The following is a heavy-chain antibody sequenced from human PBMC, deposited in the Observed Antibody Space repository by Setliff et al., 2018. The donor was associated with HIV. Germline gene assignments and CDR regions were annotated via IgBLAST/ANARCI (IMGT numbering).Heavy chain of an antibody. Sequence: PGGSLRLSCAASGFTFSNAWMNWVRQAPGKGLEWVARLRSKIDGGTTEYAAPVKGRFTISRDDSINTLYLQMNSLKTEDTAVYYCTTYPNANIRYWGRGTLVTVSS. J-gene: IGHJ4*02. D-gene: IGHD2-2*01. CDR2: LRSKIDGGTT. CDR3: TTYPNANIRY. CDR1: GFTFSNAW. V-gene: IGHV3-15*07.